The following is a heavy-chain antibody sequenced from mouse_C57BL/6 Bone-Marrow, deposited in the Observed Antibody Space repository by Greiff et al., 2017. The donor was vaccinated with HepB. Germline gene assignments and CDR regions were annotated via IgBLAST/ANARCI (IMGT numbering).Heavy chain of an antibody. D-gene: IGHD1-1*01. CDR1: GYTFTSYW. J-gene: IGHJ3*01. Sequence: VKLQQPGAELVKPGASVKLSCKASGYTFTSYWMQWVKQRPGQGLEWIGEIDPSDSYTNYNQKFKGKATLTVDTSSSTAYMQLSSLTSEDSAVYYCARGYCGSSYGAYWGQGTLVTVSA. CDR2: IDPSDSYT. V-gene: IGHV1-50*01. CDR3: ARGYCGSSYGAY.